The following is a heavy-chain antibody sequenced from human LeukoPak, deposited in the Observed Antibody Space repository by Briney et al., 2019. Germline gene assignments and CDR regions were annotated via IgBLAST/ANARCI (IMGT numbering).Heavy chain of an antibody. CDR1: GGSISSSSYY. V-gene: IGHV4-39*01. Sequence: PSETLSLTCTVSGGSISSSSYYWGWIRQPPGKGLEWNGSIYYSGSTYYNPSLKSRVTISVDTSKNQFSLKLSSVTAADTAVYYCARIAAVGPESLPFDYWGQGTLVTVSS. CDR2: IYYSGST. CDR3: ARIAAVGPESLPFDY. J-gene: IGHJ4*02. D-gene: IGHD6-13*01.